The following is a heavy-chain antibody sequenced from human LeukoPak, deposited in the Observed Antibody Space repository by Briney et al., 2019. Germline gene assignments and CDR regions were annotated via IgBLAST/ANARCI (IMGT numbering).Heavy chain of an antibody. CDR1: EFTLSTYS. V-gene: IGHV3-48*04. CDR3: AREGIAAAGGYFDY. D-gene: IGHD6-13*01. Sequence: GGSLRLSCAASEFTLSTYSMNWVRQAPGKGLEWVSYISSSGSTIYYADSVKGRFTISRGNAKNSLYLQMNSLRAEDTAVYYCAREGIAAAGGYFDYWGQGTLVTVSS. CDR2: ISSSGSTI. J-gene: IGHJ4*02.